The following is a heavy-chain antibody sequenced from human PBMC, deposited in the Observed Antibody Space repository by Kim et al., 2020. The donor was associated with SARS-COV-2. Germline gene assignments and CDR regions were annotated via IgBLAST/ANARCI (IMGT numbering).Heavy chain of an antibody. CDR3: ASPLYCGGGSCYL. V-gene: IGHV3-33*01. D-gene: IGHD2-15*01. J-gene: IGHJ4*02. CDR1: GFTFSNYG. CDR2: IWYDGSKN. Sequence: GGSLRLSCAASGFTFSNYGMHWVRQAPGKGLEWVAVIWYDGSKNYYTDSVKGRFTISRDNSKNTLYLQMISLRAEDTAVYYCASPLYCGGGSCYLWGQGTLVTVSS.